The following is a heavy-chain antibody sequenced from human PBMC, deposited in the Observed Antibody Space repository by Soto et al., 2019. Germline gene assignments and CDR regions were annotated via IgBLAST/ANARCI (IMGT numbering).Heavy chain of an antibody. CDR1: GASISSYY. D-gene: IGHD1-26*01. CDR2: IFHSGST. V-gene: IGHV4-59*01. Sequence: QVQLQESGPGLVKPSETLSLTCTVSGASISSYYWSWIRQPPGKGLEWVGFIFHSGSTNCNPSLMSRFTFSVDTSKNQFSLKLTSVTAADTAVYYCARDQNGSPHFDYWGQGILITVSS. J-gene: IGHJ4*02. CDR3: ARDQNGSPHFDY.